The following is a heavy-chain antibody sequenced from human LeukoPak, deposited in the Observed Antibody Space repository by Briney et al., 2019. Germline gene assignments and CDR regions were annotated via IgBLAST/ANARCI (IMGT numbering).Heavy chain of an antibody. CDR3: ARVGADCSSTSCSVGVFNYYMDV. CDR2: INPSGGST. J-gene: IGHJ6*03. Sequence: ASVKVSCKASGYTFTSYYMHWVRQAPGQGLEWMGIINPSGGSTSYAQKFQGRVTMTRDTSTSTVYMELSSLRSEDTAVYYCARVGADCSSTSCSVGVFNYYMDVWGKGTTVTVSS. D-gene: IGHD2-2*01. V-gene: IGHV1-46*01. CDR1: GYTFTSYY.